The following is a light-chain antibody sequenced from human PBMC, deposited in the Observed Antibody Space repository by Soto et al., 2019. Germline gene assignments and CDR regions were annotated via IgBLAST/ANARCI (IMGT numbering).Light chain of an antibody. CDR3: QQYGSSPRT. V-gene: IGKV3-20*01. Sequence: DIVLTQSPATLSLSPGERATLSCRASQSVNSYLAWYQQKPGQAPRLLIYGASSRATGIPDRFSGSGSGTDFTLTISRLEPEDFAVYYCQQYGSSPRTFGQGTKVDIK. CDR2: GAS. J-gene: IGKJ1*01. CDR1: QSVNSY.